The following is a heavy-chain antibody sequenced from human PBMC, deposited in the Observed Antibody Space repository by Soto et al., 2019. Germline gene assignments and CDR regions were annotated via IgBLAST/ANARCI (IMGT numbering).Heavy chain of an antibody. CDR2: ISYDGRNE. CDR1: GFTFSAFA. CDR3: AKGVVREPAYFDY. J-gene: IGHJ4*02. D-gene: IGHD3-10*01. Sequence: TGGSLRLSCTVSGFTFSAFAMYWVRQAPGRGLEWVALISYDGRNEGYADSVRGRFTISRDNSKNTLYLDMNSLSAEDSAVYFCAKGVVREPAYFDYWGQGTLVTVSS. V-gene: IGHV3-30*18.